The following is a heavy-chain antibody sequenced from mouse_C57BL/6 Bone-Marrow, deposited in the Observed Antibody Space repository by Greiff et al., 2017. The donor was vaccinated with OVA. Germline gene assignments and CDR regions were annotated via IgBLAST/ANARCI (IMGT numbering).Heavy chain of an antibody. D-gene: IGHD1-1*01. Sequence: VQLKESGPVLVKPGASVKMSCKASGYTFTDYYMNWVKQSHGKSLEWIGVINPYNGGTSYNQKFKGKATLTVDKSSSTAYMELNSLTSEDSAVYYCATTVVNPYWYFDVWGTGTTVTVSS. J-gene: IGHJ1*03. CDR1: GYTFTDYY. CDR3: ATTVVNPYWYFDV. CDR2: INPYNGGT. V-gene: IGHV1-19*01.